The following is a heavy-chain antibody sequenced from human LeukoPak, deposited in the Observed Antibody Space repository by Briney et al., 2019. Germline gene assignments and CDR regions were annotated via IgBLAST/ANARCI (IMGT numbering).Heavy chain of an antibody. J-gene: IGHJ3*02. Sequence: GESLKISCRGSGYSFTSYWIGWVRQMPGKGLDWMGIIYPGRSDTRYSPSFQGQVTSSADKSISTAYLQWSSLKASDTAMYYCARGFLGYCSSTSCSTYDAFDIWGQGTMVTVSS. CDR3: ARGFLGYCSSTSCSTYDAFDI. V-gene: IGHV5-51*01. D-gene: IGHD2-2*01. CDR2: IYPGRSDT. CDR1: GYSFTSYW.